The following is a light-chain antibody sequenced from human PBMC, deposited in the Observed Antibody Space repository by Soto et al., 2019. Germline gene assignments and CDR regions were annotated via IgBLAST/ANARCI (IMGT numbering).Light chain of an antibody. CDR3: QQRHNLPHT. J-gene: IGKJ3*01. CDR2: DAS. V-gene: IGKV1-33*01. CDR1: QDVRKY. Sequence: DIQMTQSPSSLSASVGDRVTITCQASQDVRKYLSWYQQKARKAPKLLIYDASNLETVVPSRFSGSGSGTDFTFTISSLQPEDIATYYCQQRHNLPHTFGPGTKVDI.